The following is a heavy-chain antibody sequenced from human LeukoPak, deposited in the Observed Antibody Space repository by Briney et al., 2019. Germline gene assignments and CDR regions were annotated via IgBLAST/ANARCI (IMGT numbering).Heavy chain of an antibody. Sequence: ASVKVSCKASGDTFTNYYIHWVRQAPGQGLEWMGVINPSGGPTTYAQKFQGRVTNTGDTSTRTLYMELSSLRSDDTAVYYCARDHVPPYVGIDYWGQGTLVTVSS. D-gene: IGHD1-26*01. V-gene: IGHV1-46*01. CDR1: GDTFTNYY. CDR2: INPSGGPT. J-gene: IGHJ4*02. CDR3: ARDHVPPYVGIDY.